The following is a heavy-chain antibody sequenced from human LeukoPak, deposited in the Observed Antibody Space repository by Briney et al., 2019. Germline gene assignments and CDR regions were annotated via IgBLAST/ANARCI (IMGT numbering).Heavy chain of an antibody. D-gene: IGHD6-6*01. J-gene: IGHJ3*02. CDR3: ATSEYSSSSGPFDI. V-gene: IGHV1-18*01. Sequence: ASVKVSCKASGYTFTSYGISWVRQAPGQGLEWMGWISAYNGNTNYAQKLQGRVTMTTDTSTSTAYMELRSLRSDDTAVYYCATSEYSSSSGPFDIWGQGTMVTVSS. CDR2: ISAYNGNT. CDR1: GYTFTSYG.